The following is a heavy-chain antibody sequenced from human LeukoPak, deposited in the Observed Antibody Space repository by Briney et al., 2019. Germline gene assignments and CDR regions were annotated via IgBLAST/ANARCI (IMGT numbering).Heavy chain of an antibody. J-gene: IGHJ6*02. D-gene: IGHD2-15*01. CDR2: ISYDGSNK. Sequence: GGSLRLSCAASGFTFSSYGMHWVRQAPGKGLEWVAVISYDGSNKYYADSVKGRFTISRDNSKNTLYLQMNSLRAEDTAVYYCAKGEAGYCSGGSCYILFWVDYYGMDVWGQGTTVTVSS. CDR1: GFTFSSYG. V-gene: IGHV3-30*18. CDR3: AKGEAGYCSGGSCYILFWVDYYGMDV.